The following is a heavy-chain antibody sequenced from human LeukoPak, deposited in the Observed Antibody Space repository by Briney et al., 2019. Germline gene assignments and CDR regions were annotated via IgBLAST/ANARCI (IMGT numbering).Heavy chain of an antibody. CDR3: VADYYGSGSYGMNFDY. J-gene: IGHJ4*02. Sequence: SETLSLTCIVSGGSINKYYWNWIRQPPGKGLEWIGNIYYSGGSTNYNPSLKSRVTVSVDTSKNQFSLKLSSVTAEDTAVYYCVADYYGSGSYGMNFDYWGQGTRVTVSS. CDR1: GGSINKYY. V-gene: IGHV4-59*01. D-gene: IGHD3-10*01. CDR2: IYYSGGST.